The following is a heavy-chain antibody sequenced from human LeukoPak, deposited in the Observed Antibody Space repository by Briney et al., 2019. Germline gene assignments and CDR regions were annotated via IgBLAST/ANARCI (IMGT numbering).Heavy chain of an antibody. V-gene: IGHV3-7*01. CDR2: INQDGSEE. J-gene: IGHJ4*02. CDR3: VRDGGVSGYDLLDY. CDR1: GFTFSNYW. D-gene: IGHD5-12*01. Sequence: GGSLRLSCVASGFTFSNYWMTWVRQAPGKGLEWVAHINQDGSEEHYMDSVKARFTISRDNAKNSLSLQMNSLRAEDTAVYYCVRDGGVSGYDLLDYWGQGTLVTVSS.